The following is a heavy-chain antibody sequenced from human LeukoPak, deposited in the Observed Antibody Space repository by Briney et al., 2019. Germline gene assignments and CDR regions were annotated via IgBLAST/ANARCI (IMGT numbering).Heavy chain of an antibody. J-gene: IGHJ4*02. CDR3: GGGILRDDILTGYSDY. Sequence: SVKVSCKASGGTFSSYAISWVRQAPGQGLEWMGGIIPIFGTANYAQKFQGRVTITADESTSTACMELSSLRSEDTAVYYCGGGILRDDILTGYSDYWGQGTLVTVSS. CDR2: IIPIFGTA. V-gene: IGHV1-69*13. CDR1: GGTFSSYA. D-gene: IGHD3-9*01.